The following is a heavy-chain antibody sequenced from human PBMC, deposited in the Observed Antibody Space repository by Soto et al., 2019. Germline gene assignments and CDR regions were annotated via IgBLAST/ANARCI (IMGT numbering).Heavy chain of an antibody. D-gene: IGHD4-4*01. CDR3: VRAEYRGANSRGPLDC. CDR1: GGSISGYY. J-gene: IGHJ4*02. V-gene: IGHV4-59*01. CDR2: ISDSGST. Sequence: QVQLQESGPGLVKPSETLSLTCTVSGGSISGYYWSWIRQPPGKGLEWTGYISDSGSTNYNPSLKSRVTISVDTSKNQFSLELSSVTAADTAIYYCVRAEYRGANSRGPLDCWGQGALVTVSS.